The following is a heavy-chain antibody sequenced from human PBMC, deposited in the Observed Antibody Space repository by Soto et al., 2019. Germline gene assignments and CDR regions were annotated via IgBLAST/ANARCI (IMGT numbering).Heavy chain of an antibody. D-gene: IGHD2-15*01. Sequence: EVQLVESGGGLVQPGGSLRLSCAASGFTFSSYWMHWVRQAPGKGRVWVSRINSDGSSTTYADSVKGRFTISRDNAKNTLYLQLNSLRAEDTAVYYCARDQGYCSGGSCYVAGYWGQGTLVTVSS. V-gene: IGHV3-74*01. CDR3: ARDQGYCSGGSCYVAGY. CDR1: GFTFSSYW. J-gene: IGHJ4*02. CDR2: INSDGSST.